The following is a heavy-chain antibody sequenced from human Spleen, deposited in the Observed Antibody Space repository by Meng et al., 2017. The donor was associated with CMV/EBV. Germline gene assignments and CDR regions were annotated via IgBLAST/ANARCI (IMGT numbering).Heavy chain of an antibody. J-gene: IGHJ6*02. D-gene: IGHD3-10*01. CDR2: IYHSGST. Sequence: SETLSLTCTVSGYSISSGYYWGWIRQPPGKGLEWIGSIYHSGSTYYNPSLKSRVTISVDTSKNQFSLKLSSVTAADTAVYYCARFFSATMVRGVINYYYYYGMDVWGQGTTVTVSS. V-gene: IGHV4-38-2*02. CDR3: ARFFSATMVRGVINYYYYYGMDV. CDR1: GYSISSGYY.